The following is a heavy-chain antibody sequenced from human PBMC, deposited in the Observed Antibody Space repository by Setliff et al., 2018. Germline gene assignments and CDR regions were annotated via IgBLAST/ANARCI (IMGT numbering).Heavy chain of an antibody. CDR3: TSPRDGYDTFDI. J-gene: IGHJ3*02. CDR2: IRSKANSYAT. D-gene: IGHD5-12*01. V-gene: IGHV3-73*01. CDR1: GFTFSGSA. Sequence: GSLSLSCAASGFTFSGSAMYWVRQASGKGLEWVGRIRSKANSYATLYAASVKGRFIISRDDSKNTAYLQMNSLKTEDTAVYYCTSPRDGYDTFDIWGQGTMVTVSS.